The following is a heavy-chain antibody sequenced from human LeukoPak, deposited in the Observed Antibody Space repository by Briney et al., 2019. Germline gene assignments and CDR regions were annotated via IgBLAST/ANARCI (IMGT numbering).Heavy chain of an antibody. CDR3: ARGKYYHASGAS. J-gene: IGHJ5*02. Sequence: SETLSLTCTVSGGSISNYYCTWIRQPPGKGLEWIGHHSGSTSYNPFLKSRVTISVDTSKNQFSLKLRSVTAADTAVYYCARGKYYHASGASWGQGTLVTVSS. CDR2: HSGST. D-gene: IGHD3-10*01. V-gene: IGHV4-59*01. CDR1: GGSISNYY.